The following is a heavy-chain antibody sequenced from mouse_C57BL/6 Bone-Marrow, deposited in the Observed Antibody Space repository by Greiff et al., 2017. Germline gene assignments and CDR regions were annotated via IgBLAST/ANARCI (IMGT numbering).Heavy chain of an antibody. Sequence: VKLQESGPGLVAPSQSLSITCTVSGFSLTSYGVDWVRQSPGQGLEWLGVIWGVGSTNYNSALKSRLSISKDNTKSQVFLKMNSLQTDDTAMYYCAIYGTRFAYWGQGTLVTVSA. CDR1: GFSLTSYG. CDR3: AIYGTRFAY. V-gene: IGHV2-6*01. J-gene: IGHJ3*01. D-gene: IGHD1-1*01. CDR2: IWGVGST.